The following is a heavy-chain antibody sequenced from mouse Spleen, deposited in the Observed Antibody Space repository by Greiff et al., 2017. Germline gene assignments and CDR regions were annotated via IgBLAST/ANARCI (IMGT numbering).Heavy chain of an antibody. CDR1: GFTFSDYG. V-gene: IGHV5-15*01. CDR2: ISNLAYSI. D-gene: IGHD2-14*01. Sequence: EVKLVESGGGLVKPGGSLKLSCAASGFTFSDYGMAWVRQAPGKGPEWVAFISNLAYSIYYADTVTGRFTISRENAKNTLYLEMSSLRSEDTAMYYCARQGYRYDDGGFDYWGQGTTLTVSS. J-gene: IGHJ2*01. CDR3: ARQGYRYDDGGFDY.